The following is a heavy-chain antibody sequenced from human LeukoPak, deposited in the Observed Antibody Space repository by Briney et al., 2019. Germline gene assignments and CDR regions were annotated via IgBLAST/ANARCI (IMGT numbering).Heavy chain of an antibody. CDR3: ARDTVTDDAFDI. D-gene: IGHD4-11*01. J-gene: IGHJ3*02. CDR2: INPNSGGT. V-gene: IGHV1-2*02. CDR1: GYTFTGYY. Sequence: VASVKVSCKASGYTFTGYYMHWVRQAPGQGLEWMGWINPNSGGTNYAQKFQGRVTMTRDTSISTAYMELSRLRSDDTAVYYCARDTVTDDAFDIWGQGTMVTVSS.